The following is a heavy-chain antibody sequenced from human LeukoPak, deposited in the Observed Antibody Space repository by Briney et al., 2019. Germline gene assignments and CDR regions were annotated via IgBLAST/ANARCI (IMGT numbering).Heavy chain of an antibody. J-gene: IGHJ5*02. D-gene: IGHD6-13*01. CDR3: ARGGASAAARRFDP. CDR1: GGTFSSYA. V-gene: IGHV1-8*03. Sequence: ASVKVSCKASGGTFSSYAINWVRQAPGQGLEWMGWMNPNSGNTGYAQKFRGRVTITSHTSISTAYMELRGLRSEDTAVYYCARGGASAAARRFDPWGQGTLVTVSS. CDR2: MNPNSGNT.